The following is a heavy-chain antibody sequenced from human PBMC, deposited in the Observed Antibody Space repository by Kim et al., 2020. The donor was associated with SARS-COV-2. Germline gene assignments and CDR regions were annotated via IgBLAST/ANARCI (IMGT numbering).Heavy chain of an antibody. D-gene: IGHD6-19*01. V-gene: IGHV4-59*01. CDR1: GDSISSYY. J-gene: IGHJ4*02. CDR3: ARGGWSLDY. CDR2: THDSGST. Sequence: SETLSLTCTVSGDSISSYYWSWIRQPPGKRLEWIGYTHDSGSTKYNPSLKSRVTLSVDTSRNQFSLTLSSVTAADTAVYYCARGGWSLDYWGQGTLVTVSS.